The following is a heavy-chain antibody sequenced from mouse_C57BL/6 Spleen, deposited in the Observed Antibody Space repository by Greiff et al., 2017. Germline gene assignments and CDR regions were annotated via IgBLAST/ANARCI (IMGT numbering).Heavy chain of an antibody. Sequence: EVQLQQSGPELVKPGASVKISCKASGYTFTDYYMNWVKQSHGKSLEWIGDINPNNGGTSYNQKFKGKATLTVDKSSSTAYMELRSLTSEDSAVYYCARWDYDRLGYFDYWGQGTTLTVSS. CDR2: INPNNGGT. D-gene: IGHD2-4*01. J-gene: IGHJ2*01. V-gene: IGHV1-26*01. CDR3: ARWDYDRLGYFDY. CDR1: GYTFTDYY.